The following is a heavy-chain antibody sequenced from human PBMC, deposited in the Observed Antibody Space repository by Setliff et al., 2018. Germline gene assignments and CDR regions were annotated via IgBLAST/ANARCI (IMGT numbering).Heavy chain of an antibody. V-gene: IGHV3-23*01. CDR1: GFTFSSYA. J-gene: IGHJ4*02. CDR3: VKDRYCSDASCSPDYFDY. CDR2: ITGGGGST. Sequence: LSLTCAASGFTFSSYAMSWVRQAPGKGLEWVSGITGGGGSTYYADPVKGRFTISRDNSKNTLYLQMNSLRAEDTAVYYCVKDRYCSDASCSPDYFDYWGQGTLVTVSS. D-gene: IGHD2-15*01.